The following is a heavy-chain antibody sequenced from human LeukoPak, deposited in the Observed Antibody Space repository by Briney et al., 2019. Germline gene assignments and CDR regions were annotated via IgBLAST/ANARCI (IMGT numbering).Heavy chain of an antibody. CDR3: ARGDSGYFDY. Sequence: PGGSLRLSCAASGFSISSYYMHWVRQAPGKGLEWVSRFASDDNRVYADSVKGRFTISRDNAKNTLYLQMNSLRAEDTAVYYCARGDSGYFDYWGQGTLVTVSS. D-gene: IGHD1-26*01. CDR1: GFSISSYY. CDR2: FASDDNR. J-gene: IGHJ4*02. V-gene: IGHV3-74*01.